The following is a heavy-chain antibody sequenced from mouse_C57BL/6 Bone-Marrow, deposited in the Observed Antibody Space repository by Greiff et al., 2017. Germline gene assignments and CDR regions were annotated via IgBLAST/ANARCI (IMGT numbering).Heavy chain of an antibody. CDR1: GFTFSSYG. J-gene: IGHJ4*01. D-gene: IGHD2-2*01. CDR2: ISSGGSYT. Sequence: DVMLVESGGDLVKPGGSLKLSCAASGFTFSSYGMSWVRQTPDKRLEWVATISSGGSYTYYPDSVKGRFTISRDNAKNTLYLQMSSLKSEDTAMYYCARRGVTTHYYAMDYWDQGTSVTVSA. V-gene: IGHV5-6*02. CDR3: ARRGVTTHYYAMDY.